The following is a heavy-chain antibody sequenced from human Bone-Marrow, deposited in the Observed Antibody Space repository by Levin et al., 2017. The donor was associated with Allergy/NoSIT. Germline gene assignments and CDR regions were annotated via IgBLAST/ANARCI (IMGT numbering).Heavy chain of an antibody. CDR2: ISGYSGNT. CDR1: GYTFRNYG. CDR3: AREEAISFWLPTLCGMDV. J-gene: IGHJ6*02. V-gene: IGHV1-18*01. Sequence: GESLKISCKVSGYTFRNYGISWVRQAPGQGLEWVGWISGYSGNTNYAQKFQGRVTMTTDPSTNTAYMEMTSLRPDDTAVDYCAREEAISFWLPTLCGMDVWGQGTTVIVSS. D-gene: IGHD3-9*01.